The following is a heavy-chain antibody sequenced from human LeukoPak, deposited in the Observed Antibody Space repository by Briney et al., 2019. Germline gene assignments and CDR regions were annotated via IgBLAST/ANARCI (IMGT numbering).Heavy chain of an antibody. CDR1: GGSISSYY. V-gene: IGHV4-59*01. J-gene: IGHJ6*03. CDR3: ARGSYPYYYYMDV. CDR2: IYYSRST. Sequence: SETLSLTCSVSGGSISSYYWSWIRQPPGKGLEWIGYIYYSRSTDYNPSLKSRVTISVDTSKNQFSLKLNSVTAADTAVYYCARGSYPYYYYMDVWGKGTTVTVSS.